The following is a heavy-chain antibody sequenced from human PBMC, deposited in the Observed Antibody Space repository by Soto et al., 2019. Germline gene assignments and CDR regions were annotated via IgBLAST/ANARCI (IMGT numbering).Heavy chain of an antibody. CDR3: ARKGIVEGRSHDAFDI. V-gene: IGHV3-23*04. CDR1: GFTFSNYA. D-gene: IGHD1-26*01. Sequence: EVQLVESGGGLVQPGVSLRLSCEASGFTFSNYAMSWVRQGPGKGLERGSSVGDGGSRTYYADSVKGRFTISTDNSKNTLLLQMNSLRAEDTAIYYCARKGIVEGRSHDAFDIWGQGTMVIVSS. J-gene: IGHJ3*02. CDR2: VGDGGSRT.